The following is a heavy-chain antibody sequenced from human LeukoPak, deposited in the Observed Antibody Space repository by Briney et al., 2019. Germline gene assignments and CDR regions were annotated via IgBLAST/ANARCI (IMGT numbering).Heavy chain of an antibody. CDR1: GFTFSSYA. CDR2: ISGSGGST. V-gene: IGHV3-23*01. J-gene: IGHJ1*01. Sequence: QPGGSLRLSCAASGFTFSSYAMSWVRQAPGKGLEWVSAISGSGGSTYYADSVRGRFTISRDNSMNTLHLQMNSLRAEDTAVYYCASVPFVVIIGEYFQHWGQGTLVTVSS. D-gene: IGHD3-22*01. CDR3: ASVPFVVIIGEYFQH.